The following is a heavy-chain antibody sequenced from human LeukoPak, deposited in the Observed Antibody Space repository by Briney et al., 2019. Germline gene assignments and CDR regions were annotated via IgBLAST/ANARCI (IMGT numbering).Heavy chain of an antibody. CDR3: ARGRFRRGYSYGYLD. Sequence: ASVKVSCKASGGTFSSYAISWVRQAPGRGLEWMGGIIPIFGTANYAQKFQGRVTITADESTSTAYTELSSLRSEDTAVYYCARGRFRRGYSYGYLDWGQGTLVTVSS. CDR2: IIPIFGTA. V-gene: IGHV1-69*13. CDR1: GGTFSSYA. J-gene: IGHJ4*02. D-gene: IGHD5-18*01.